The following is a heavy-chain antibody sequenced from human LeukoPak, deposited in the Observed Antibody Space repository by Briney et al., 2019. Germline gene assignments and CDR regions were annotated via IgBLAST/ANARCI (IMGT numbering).Heavy chain of an antibody. J-gene: IGHJ4*02. CDR1: GCTFSSYS. CDR3: ARDRNTKNIVVVPAAI. Sequence: PGGSLRLSCAVSGCTFSSYSMNWVRQAPGKGLEWVSSISSSSSYIYYADSVKGRFTISRDNAKNSMYLQMNSLRAEDTAVYYCARDRNTKNIVVVPAAIWGQGTLVTVSS. V-gene: IGHV3-21*01. D-gene: IGHD2-2*02. CDR2: ISSSSSYI.